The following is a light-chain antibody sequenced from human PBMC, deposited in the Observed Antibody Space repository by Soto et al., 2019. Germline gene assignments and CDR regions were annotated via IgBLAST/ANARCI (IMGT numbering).Light chain of an antibody. Sequence: IVLTQSPGTLSLSPGERATISCRASQSVSSSYLAWYQKKPGQAPRILIYGASSRATGIPDRFSGSGSGTDFTLTISRLETEDFAVYYCQQYDSSPKTFGQGTKVDIK. V-gene: IGKV3-20*01. CDR2: GAS. CDR1: QSVSSSY. J-gene: IGKJ1*01. CDR3: QQYDSSPKT.